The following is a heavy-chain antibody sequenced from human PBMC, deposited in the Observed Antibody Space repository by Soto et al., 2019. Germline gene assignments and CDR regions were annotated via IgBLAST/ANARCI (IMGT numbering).Heavy chain of an antibody. D-gene: IGHD1-26*01. V-gene: IGHV3-74*01. CDR1: GFSFSSYW. CDR2: IKTDGSII. CDR3: ARVGQGAWYFDL. Sequence: EVQLVESGGGLVQPGGSLRLSCVASGFSFSSYWMHWVSQAPGKGLVWVSRIKTDGSIITYADSVKGRFTISRDNAKNTLYLQMNTLRAEDTAVYYCARVGQGAWYFDLWGRGTLVIVSS. J-gene: IGHJ2*01.